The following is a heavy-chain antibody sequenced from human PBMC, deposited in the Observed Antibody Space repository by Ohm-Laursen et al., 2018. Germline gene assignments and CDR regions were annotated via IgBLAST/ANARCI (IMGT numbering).Heavy chain of an antibody. CDR3: ARGRGGYCGGDCPPGVDY. V-gene: IGHV3-11*01. Sequence: SLRLSCAASGFTFSDYYMSWIRQAPGKGLEWVSYITSSGSSTYYADSVKGRFTISRDNAKNSLYLQMNSLRAEDTAVYYCARGRGGYCGGDCPPGVDYWGQGTLVTVSS. J-gene: IGHJ4*02. D-gene: IGHD2-21*02. CDR1: GFTFSDYY. CDR2: ITSSGSST.